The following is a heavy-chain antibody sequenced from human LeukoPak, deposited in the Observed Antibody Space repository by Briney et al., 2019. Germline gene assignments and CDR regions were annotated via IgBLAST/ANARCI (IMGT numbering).Heavy chain of an antibody. Sequence: SETLSLTCTVSGGSISDYYWSLIRQPPGKGLEWIGYISYSGSTNYNPSLKSRVTISLDTSKNQFSLKLSSVTAADTAVYYCARGYDSLDYWGQGTLVTVSS. CDR2: ISYSGST. CDR3: ARGYDSLDY. D-gene: IGHD3-3*01. CDR1: GGSISDYY. J-gene: IGHJ4*02. V-gene: IGHV4-59*01.